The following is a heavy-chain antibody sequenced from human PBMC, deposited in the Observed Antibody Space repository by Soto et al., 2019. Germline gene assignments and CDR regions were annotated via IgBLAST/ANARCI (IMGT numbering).Heavy chain of an antibody. V-gene: IGHV1-69*04. CDR2: IIPILGIA. J-gene: IGHJ6*02. CDR1: GGTFSSYT. CDR3: ARDTDTLGIPYYYYGMDV. D-gene: IGHD7-27*01. Sequence: ASVKVSCKASGGTFSSYTIIWVRQAPGQGLEWMGRIIPILGIANYAQKFQGWVTMTRDTSISTAYMELSRLRSDDTAVYYCARDTDTLGIPYYYYGMDVWGQGTTVTVSS.